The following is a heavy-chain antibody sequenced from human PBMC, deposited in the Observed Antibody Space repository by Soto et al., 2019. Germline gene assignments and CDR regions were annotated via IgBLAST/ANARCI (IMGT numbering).Heavy chain of an antibody. Sequence: QVQLVQSGAEVKKPGASVKVSCKASGYTFTSYGISWVRQAPGQGLEWMGWISAYNGNTNYAQKLQGRVTMTTDTSMSTAYMDLRSLRSDDTAVYYCARDNSESPLLSFGEFHANWFDPWGQGTLVTVSS. CDR1: GYTFTSYG. V-gene: IGHV1-18*01. D-gene: IGHD3-10*01. CDR2: ISAYNGNT. J-gene: IGHJ5*02. CDR3: ARDNSESPLLSFGEFHANWFDP.